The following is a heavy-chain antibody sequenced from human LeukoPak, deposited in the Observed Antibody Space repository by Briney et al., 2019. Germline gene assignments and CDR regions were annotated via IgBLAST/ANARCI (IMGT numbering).Heavy chain of an antibody. V-gene: IGHV6-1*01. CDR2: TYYRSKWYN. J-gene: IGHJ5*02. CDR1: GDSFSSNSAA. CDR3: ARENGGATPLYWFDP. Sequence: SQTLSLTCAISGDSFSSNSAAWNWLRRSPSRGLEWLGRTYYRSKWYNDYAVSVKSLITINPDTSKNQFSLQLNSVTPEDTAVYYCARENGGATPLYWFDPWGQGTLVTVSS. D-gene: IGHD2-15*01.